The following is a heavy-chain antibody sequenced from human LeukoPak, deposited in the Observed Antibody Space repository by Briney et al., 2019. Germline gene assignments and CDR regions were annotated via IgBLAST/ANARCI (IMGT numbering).Heavy chain of an antibody. CDR1: GGTFSSYA. D-gene: IGHD1-26*01. CDR2: IIPILGIA. Sequence: SVKVSCKASGGTFSSYAISWVRQAPGQGLEWMGRIIPILGIANYAQKFQGRVTITRNTSISTAYMELSSLRSEDTAVYYCARHSGSSFDYWGQGTLVTVSS. J-gene: IGHJ4*02. V-gene: IGHV1-69*04. CDR3: ARHSGSSFDY.